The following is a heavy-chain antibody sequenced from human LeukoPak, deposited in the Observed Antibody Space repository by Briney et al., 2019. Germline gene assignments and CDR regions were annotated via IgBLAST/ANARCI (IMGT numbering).Heavy chain of an antibody. D-gene: IGHD4-17*01. J-gene: IGHJ4*02. CDR1: GGSISSYY. Sequence: KPSETLSLTCTVSGGSISSYYWSWIRQPPGKGLEWIGYIYYSGTTTYNPSLTSRVTISVDTSKNQFSLKLSSVTTADTAVYYCARGHGRNFDYWGQGILVTVSS. CDR3: ARGHGRNFDY. CDR2: IYYSGTT. V-gene: IGHV4-59*01.